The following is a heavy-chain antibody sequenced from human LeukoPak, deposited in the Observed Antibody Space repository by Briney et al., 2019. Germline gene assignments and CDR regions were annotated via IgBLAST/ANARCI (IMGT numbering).Heavy chain of an antibody. J-gene: IGHJ4*02. CDR2: IYYSGST. V-gene: IGHV4-61*01. D-gene: IGHD3-22*01. Sequence: SETLSLTCTVSGVSVSSGSYYWSWIRQPPGKGLEWIGYIYYSGSTNYNPSLKSRVTISVDTSKNQFSLKLSSVTAADTAVFYCARVTIYSDSSGYYYGVSTFDYWGQGTLVTVSS. CDR3: ARVTIYSDSSGYYYGVSTFDY. CDR1: GVSVSSGSYY.